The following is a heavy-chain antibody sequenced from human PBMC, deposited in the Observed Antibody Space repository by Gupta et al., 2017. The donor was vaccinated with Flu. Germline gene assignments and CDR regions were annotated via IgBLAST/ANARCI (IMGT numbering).Heavy chain of an antibody. D-gene: IGHD3-16*02. CDR3: ARGRFMITFGGVIVIRRIYFDY. CDR2: INHSGST. J-gene: IGHJ4*02. Sequence: GLEWIGEINHSGSTNYNPSLKSRVTISVDTSKNQFSLKLSSVTAADTAVYYCARGRFMITFGGVIVIRRIYFDYWGQGTLVTVSS. V-gene: IGHV4-34*01.